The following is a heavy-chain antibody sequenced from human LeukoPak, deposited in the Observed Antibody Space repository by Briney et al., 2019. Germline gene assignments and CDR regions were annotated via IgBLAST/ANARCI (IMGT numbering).Heavy chain of an antibody. J-gene: IGHJ4*02. CDR2: IKQDGSEK. Sequence: PGGSLRLSCAASGFTFTCCWMNWVRQAPGKGLEWVATIKQDGSEKYYVDSVKGRFTISRDNAKDSVYLQMNSLRVEDTAVYYCARDGATSGYDLRDYWGQGALVTVSS. D-gene: IGHD5-12*01. CDR1: GFTFTCCW. CDR3: ARDGATSGYDLRDY. V-gene: IGHV3-7*01.